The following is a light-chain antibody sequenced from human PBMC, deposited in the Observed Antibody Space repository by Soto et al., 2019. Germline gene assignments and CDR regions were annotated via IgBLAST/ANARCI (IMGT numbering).Light chain of an antibody. J-gene: IGKJ1*01. V-gene: IGKV3-20*01. Sequence: EIVLTQSPGTLSLSPRERATLSCRASQSVSSGYLAWYQHKPGQAPRLLIYGVSSRAPGIPDRFSGSGSGTYFTLTISRLEHEDFAVYYCQQYAASPRTFGQGTKVEVK. CDR3: QQYAASPRT. CDR1: QSVSSGY. CDR2: GVS.